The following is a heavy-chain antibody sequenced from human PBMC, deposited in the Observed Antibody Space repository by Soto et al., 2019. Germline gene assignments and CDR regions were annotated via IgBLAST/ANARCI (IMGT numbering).Heavy chain of an antibody. CDR3: AREDYGDYGGYFDY. CDR2: TYHSGNP. J-gene: IGHJ4*02. D-gene: IGHD4-17*01. Sequence: QLQLQESGSGLVKPSQTLSLTCTVSGGSIRTGGYSWSWIRQPPGKGLEWIGNTYHSGNPDYNPSLKSRVTISVDGSKNQFSLKVSSVTAADTAVYYCAREDYGDYGGYFDYWGQGSLVTVSS. CDR1: GGSIRTGGYS. V-gene: IGHV4-30-2*01.